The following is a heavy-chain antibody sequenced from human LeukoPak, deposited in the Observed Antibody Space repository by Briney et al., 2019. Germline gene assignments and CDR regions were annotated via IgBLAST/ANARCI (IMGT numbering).Heavy chain of an antibody. V-gene: IGHV3-30*03. CDR2: ISYDGSNK. D-gene: IGHD6-19*01. CDR1: GFTFSSYG. J-gene: IGHJ4*02. CDR3: ARVPGSSGWYWFFDY. Sequence: GRSLRLSCAASGFTFSSYGMHWVRQAPGKGLEWVAVISYDGSNKYYADSVKGRFTISRDNSKNTLYLQMNSLRAEDTAVYYCARVPGSSGWYWFFDYWGQGTLVTVSS.